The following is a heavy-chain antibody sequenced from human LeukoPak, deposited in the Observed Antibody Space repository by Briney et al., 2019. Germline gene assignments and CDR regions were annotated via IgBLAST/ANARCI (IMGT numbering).Heavy chain of an antibody. V-gene: IGHV1-18*01. CDR1: GYTFTSYG. CDR3: ARDEYGSGSYPPDY. Sequence: VASVKVSCKASGYTFTSYGISWVRQAPGQGLEWMGWISAYNGNTNYAQKLQGRVTMTTDTSTSTAYMELRSLRSDDTAVYYCARDEYGSGSYPPDYWGQGTLVTVSS. D-gene: IGHD3-10*01. J-gene: IGHJ4*02. CDR2: ISAYNGNT.